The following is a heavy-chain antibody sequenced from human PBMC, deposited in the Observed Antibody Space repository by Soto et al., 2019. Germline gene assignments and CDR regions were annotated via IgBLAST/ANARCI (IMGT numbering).Heavy chain of an antibody. CDR2: IYYTGST. V-gene: IGHV4-30-4*01. J-gene: IGHJ5*02. D-gene: IGHD4-17*01. CDR3: ARYLFLDYGGPTGWFDP. CDR1: GGSISSGDYY. Sequence: SETLSLTCTVSGGSISSGDYYWSWIRQPPGKGLEWIGYIYYTGSTYYNPSLKSRVTISVDTSKNQFSLRLSSVTAADTAVYYCARYLFLDYGGPTGWFDPWGQGTLVTVSS.